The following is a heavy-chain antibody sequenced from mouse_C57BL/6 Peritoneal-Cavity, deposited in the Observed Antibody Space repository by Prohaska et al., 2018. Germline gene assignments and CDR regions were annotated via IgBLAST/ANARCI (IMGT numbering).Heavy chain of an antibody. V-gene: IGHV3-6*01. CDR1: GYSTTSGYY. CDR3: ARNFGY. CDR2: RSYDGSN. J-gene: IGHJ2*01. Sequence: DVQLQESGPGLVKPSQSLSLTCSVTGYSTTSGYYWNWIRQVSGYKLEWLGYRSYDGSNNYYPSLKNRISITRDTSKNQFFLKLNSVTTEDTATYYCARNFGYWGQGTTLTVSS.